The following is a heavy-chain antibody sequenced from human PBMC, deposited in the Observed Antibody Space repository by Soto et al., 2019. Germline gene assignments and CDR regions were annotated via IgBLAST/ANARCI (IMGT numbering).Heavy chain of an antibody. V-gene: IGHV3-30-3*01. CDR3: ASSRSVRREFDP. Sequence: GRLQRLSCSASGFTFSSYAMHWVRQAPGKGLEWVAVISYDGSIKYYADSVKGRFTISRDNSKNTLYLQMNSLRAEDTAVYYCASSRSVRREFDPWGQGTLVTVSS. CDR1: GFTFSSYA. CDR2: ISYDGSIK. J-gene: IGHJ5*02. D-gene: IGHD6-6*01.